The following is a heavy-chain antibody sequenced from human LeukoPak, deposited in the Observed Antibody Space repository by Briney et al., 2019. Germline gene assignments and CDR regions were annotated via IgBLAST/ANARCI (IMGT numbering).Heavy chain of an antibody. CDR1: GDSISSYY. J-gene: IGHJ4*02. Sequence: SETLSLTCTVSGDSISSYYWSRIRQPAGKGLEWIGRIYPSGRTNYNPSLKSRVTMSVDTSTNQFSLKLRFVTAAGTAVYYCVRDGRRGSDFSGYFDYWGQGTLVTVSS. CDR2: IYPSGRT. V-gene: IGHV4-4*07. CDR3: VRDGRRGSDFSGYFDY. D-gene: IGHD1-26*01.